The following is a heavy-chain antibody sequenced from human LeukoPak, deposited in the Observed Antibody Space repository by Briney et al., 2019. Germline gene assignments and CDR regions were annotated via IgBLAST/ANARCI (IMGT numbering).Heavy chain of an antibody. CDR1: GFNFANHA. V-gene: IGHV3-23*01. CDR2: ISGGGDIT. D-gene: IGHD2-21*02. Sequence: RGSLRLSCAASGFNFANHAMSWVRQTPGKGLEWVSAISGGGDITYYADSVTGRFTISRDNSKDTLFLQMHSLRPGDTAVYYCVREDTPATANYWGQGTLVTISS. J-gene: IGHJ4*02. CDR3: VREDTPATANY.